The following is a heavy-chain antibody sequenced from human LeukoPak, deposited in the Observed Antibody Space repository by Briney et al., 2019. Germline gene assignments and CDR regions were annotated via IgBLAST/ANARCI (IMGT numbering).Heavy chain of an antibody. D-gene: IGHD2-2*01. V-gene: IGHV4-39*02. CDR3: AREEGGGYCSSTSCYGRNYFDY. CDR2: IYYSGST. CDR1: GGSISSSSYY. Sequence: SETLSLTCTVSGGSISSSSYYWGWIRQPPGKGLEWIGSIYYSGSTYYNPSLKSRVTISVDTSKNQFTLKLSSVTAADTAVYYCAREEGGGYCSSTSCYGRNYFDYWGQGTLVTVSS. J-gene: IGHJ4*02.